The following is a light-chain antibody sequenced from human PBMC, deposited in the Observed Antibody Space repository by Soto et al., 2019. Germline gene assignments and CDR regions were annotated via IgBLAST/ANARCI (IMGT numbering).Light chain of an antibody. CDR2: GNS. CDR1: SSNIWAGYN. J-gene: IGLJ3*02. CDR3: QSYDSSLSGWV. V-gene: IGLV1-40*01. Sequence: QSVLTQPPSVSGAPGQRVTISCTGSSSNIWAGYNVHWYQQLPGTAPKLLIYGNSNRPSGVPDRFSGSKSGASASLAITGLQDEDEADYYCQSYDSSLSGWVFGGVTKDTVL.